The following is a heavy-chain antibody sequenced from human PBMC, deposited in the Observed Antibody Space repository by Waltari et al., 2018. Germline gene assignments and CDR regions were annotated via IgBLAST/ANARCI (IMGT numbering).Heavy chain of an antibody. CDR2: ITGEGDNT. V-gene: IGHV3-23*04. D-gene: IGHD3-3*02. CDR1: GFSFSNYA. J-gene: IGHJ4*02. Sequence: EVQLVEFGGGPVQSGGSLRLSCEGSGFSFSNYAMSWFRQAPGKRLEWVSSITGEGDNTYDADSVRGRFTISRDNSKNTLSLQMASLRAEDTATYYCARIPYKDFWTGYFFFDLWGQGTQVSVSS. CDR3: ARIPYKDFWTGYFFFDL.